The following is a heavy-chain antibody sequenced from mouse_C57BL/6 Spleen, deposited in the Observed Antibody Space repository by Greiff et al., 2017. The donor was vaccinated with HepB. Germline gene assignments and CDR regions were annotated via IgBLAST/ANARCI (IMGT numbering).Heavy chain of an antibody. CDR1: GFTFSSYG. V-gene: IGHV5-6*01. CDR2: ISSGGSYT. J-gene: IGHJ2*01. CDR3: ARLGLGQFDY. D-gene: IGHD4-1*01. Sequence: EVQLVESGGDLVKPGGSLKLSCAASGFTFSSYGMSWVRPTPDKRLEWVATISSGGSYTYYPDSVKGRFTISRDNAKNTLYLQMSSLKSEDTAMYYCARLGLGQFDYWGQGTTLTVSS.